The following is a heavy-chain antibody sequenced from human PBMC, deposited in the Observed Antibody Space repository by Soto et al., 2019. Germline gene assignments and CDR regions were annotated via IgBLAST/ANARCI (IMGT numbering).Heavy chain of an antibody. CDR1: GYTFTSYG. Sequence: ASVKVSCKASGYTFTSYGISWVRQAPGQRLEWMGWISAYNGNTNYAQKLQGRVTMTTDTSTSTAYMELRSLRSDDTAVYYCARDTPYGDYRYYFDYWGQGTLVTVSS. CDR3: ARDTPYGDYRYYFDY. J-gene: IGHJ4*02. CDR2: ISAYNGNT. D-gene: IGHD4-17*01. V-gene: IGHV1-18*01.